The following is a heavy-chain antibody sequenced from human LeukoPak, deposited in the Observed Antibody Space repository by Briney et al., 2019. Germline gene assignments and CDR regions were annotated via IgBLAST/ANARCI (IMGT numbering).Heavy chain of an antibody. CDR3: ASADTAMEMADFRAYYMDV. V-gene: IGHV1-2*02. J-gene: IGHJ6*03. Sequence: GASVKVSCKASGYTFTGYYMHWVRQAPGQGLEWMGWINPNSGGTNYAQKFQGRVTITADESTSTAYMELSSLRSEDTAVYYCASADTAMEMADFRAYYMDVWGKGTTVTISS. CDR2: INPNSGGT. D-gene: IGHD5-18*01. CDR1: GYTFTGYY.